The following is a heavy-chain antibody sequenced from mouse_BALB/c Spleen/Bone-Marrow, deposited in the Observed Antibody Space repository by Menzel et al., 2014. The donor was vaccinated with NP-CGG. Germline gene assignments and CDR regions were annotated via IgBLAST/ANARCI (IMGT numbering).Heavy chain of an antibody. J-gene: IGHJ4*01. CDR1: GFTFSSFA. Sequence: EVMLVESGGGLVKPGGSLKLSCAASGFTFSSFAMSWVRQTPEKRLEWVATISSGGSYTYYPDRVKGRSTIPRDNARNNPYLQMSSLRSEDTAMYYCARHSGSTSYYYSMDYWGQGTSVTVSS. CDR3: ARHSGSTSYYYSMDY. D-gene: IGHD1-1*01. V-gene: IGHV5-9-1*01. CDR2: ISSGGSYT.